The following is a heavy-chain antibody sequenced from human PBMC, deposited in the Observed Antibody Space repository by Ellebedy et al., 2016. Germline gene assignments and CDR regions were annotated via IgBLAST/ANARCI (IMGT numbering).Heavy chain of an antibody. V-gene: IGHV4-61*05. D-gene: IGHD3-10*01. CDR2: IYYSGST. CDR3: ARQGSEDPDY. CDR1: GGSISSSSYY. J-gene: IGHJ4*02. Sequence: SETLSLTXTVSGGSISSSSYYWGWIRQPPGKGLEWIGYIYYSGSTNYNPSLKSRVTISVDTSKNQFSLKLSSVTAADTAVYYCARQGSEDPDYWGQGTLVTVSS.